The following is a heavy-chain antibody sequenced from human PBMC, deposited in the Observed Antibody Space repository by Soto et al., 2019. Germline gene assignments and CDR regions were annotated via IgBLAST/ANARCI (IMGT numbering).Heavy chain of an antibody. J-gene: IGHJ6*02. CDR1: GYTFTSYG. CDR2: ISAYNGNT. V-gene: IGHV1-18*01. CDR3: AGGGWGTVTTYYYYYGMDV. Sequence: ASVKVSCKASGYTFTSYGISWVRQAPGQGLERMGRISAYNGNTNYAQKLQGRVTMTTDTSTSTAYMELRSLRSDDTAVYFCAGGGWGTVTTYYYYYGMDVWGQGTTVSVSS. D-gene: IGHD4-17*01.